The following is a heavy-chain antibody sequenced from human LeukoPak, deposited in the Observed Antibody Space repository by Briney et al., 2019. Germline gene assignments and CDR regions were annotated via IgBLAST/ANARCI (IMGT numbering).Heavy chain of an antibody. CDR3: ARSGSGWYGEGDFGY. V-gene: IGHV4-34*01. J-gene: IGHJ4*02. Sequence: KPSETLSLTCAVYGGSFSGYYWSWIRQPPGKGLEWIGEINHSGSTNYNPSLKSRVTISVDTSKNQFSLKLSSVTAADTAVYYCARSGSGWYGEGDFGYWGQGTLVTVSS. CDR1: GGSFSGYY. CDR2: INHSGST. D-gene: IGHD6-19*01.